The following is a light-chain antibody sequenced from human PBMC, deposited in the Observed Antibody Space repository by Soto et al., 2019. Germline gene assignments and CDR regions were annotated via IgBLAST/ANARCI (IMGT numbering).Light chain of an antibody. J-gene: IGKJ3*01. CDR1: QDIRKY. CDR3: HQCYNLPPFT. Sequence: DIQMTQSPSSLSASVGDRVTITCRASQDIRKYLSWYQQKPGKAPNHLTYDASNFETGVPSRYSGCGSGTDFTITISSLQPEDIATYYCHQCYNLPPFTFGPRTKVHL. V-gene: IGKV1-33*01. CDR2: DAS.